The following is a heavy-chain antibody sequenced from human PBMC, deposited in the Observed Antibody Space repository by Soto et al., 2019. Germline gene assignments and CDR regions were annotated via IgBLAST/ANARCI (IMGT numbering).Heavy chain of an antibody. V-gene: IGHV1-2*02. J-gene: IGHJ4*02. Sequence: AASVKVSFKASGYTFTGYYMHWVRQAPGQGLEWMGWINPNSGGTNYAQKFQGRVTMTRDTSISTAYMELSRLRSDDTAVYYCARDLGATGVDYWGQGTLVTVSS. CDR1: GYTFTGYY. CDR2: INPNSGGT. D-gene: IGHD1-26*01. CDR3: ARDLGATGVDY.